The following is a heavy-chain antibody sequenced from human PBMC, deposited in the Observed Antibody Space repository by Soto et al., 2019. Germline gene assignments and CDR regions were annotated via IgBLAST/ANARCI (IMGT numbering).Heavy chain of an antibody. J-gene: IGHJ4*02. V-gene: IGHV4-38-2*02. CDR3: ARDLGQTPMAF. CDR2: IHPSGST. D-gene: IGHD5-18*01. Sequence: SETLSLTCTVSGYSIGSGYYWGWIRRPPGKGLEWIASIHPSGSTYYNPSLRSRVTILVDTTKNQFSLRLTSVTAADTAIYYCARDLGQTPMAFWGQGTQVTVSS. CDR1: GYSIGSGYY.